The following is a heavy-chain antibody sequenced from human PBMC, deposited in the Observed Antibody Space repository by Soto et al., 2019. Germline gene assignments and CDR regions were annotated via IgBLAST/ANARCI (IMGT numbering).Heavy chain of an antibody. J-gene: IGHJ3*02. CDR1: GYSFTSYW. CDR2: IYPGDSDT. V-gene: IGHV5-51*01. CDR3: ARQKSLLLWFGESTPYVAFDI. Sequence: PGKSLKISCKGSGYSFTSYWIGWVRQMPGKGLKWMGIIYPGDSDTRYSPSFQGQVTISADKSISTAYLQWSSLKASDTAMYYCARQKSLLLWFGESTPYVAFDIWGQGTMVTVSS. D-gene: IGHD3-10*01.